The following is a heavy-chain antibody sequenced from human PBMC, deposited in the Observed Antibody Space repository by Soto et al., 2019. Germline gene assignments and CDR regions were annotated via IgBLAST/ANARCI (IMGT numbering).Heavy chain of an antibody. CDR1: GFTFSSYW. D-gene: IGHD6-19*01. J-gene: IGHJ4*02. V-gene: IGHV3-74*01. Sequence: EVQLVESGGGLVQPGGSLRVSCAASGFTFSSYWMHWVRQAPGKGLVWVSRINSDGSSTSYADSVKGRFTISRDNAKNTLYLQMNSLRDEDTAKYYCARRGAVAGLHYWGQGTLVTVSS. CDR2: INSDGSST. CDR3: ARRGAVAGLHY.